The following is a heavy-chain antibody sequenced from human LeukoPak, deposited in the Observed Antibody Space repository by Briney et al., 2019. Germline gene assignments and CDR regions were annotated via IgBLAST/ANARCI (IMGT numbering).Heavy chain of an antibody. D-gene: IGHD2-15*01. CDR3: ARDSSAAPRSY. CDR2: IKEEGSEK. Sequence: PGGSLRLSCAAPGFTFSGYLMSWVRQAPGKGLEWVANIKEEGSEKYYVDSVKGRFIISRDNAKNSLYLQMNSLRAEDTAVYYCARDSSAAPRSYWGQGTLVTVFS. CDR1: GFTFSGYL. V-gene: IGHV3-7*01. J-gene: IGHJ4*02.